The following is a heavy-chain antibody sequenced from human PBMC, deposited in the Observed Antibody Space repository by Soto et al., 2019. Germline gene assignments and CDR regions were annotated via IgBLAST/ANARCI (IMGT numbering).Heavy chain of an antibody. CDR1: GFTFDDYA. CDR3: SKVSEPQRGTGGGVDAFDI. D-gene: IGHD6-25*01. Sequence: GGSLRLSCAASGFTFDDYAMHWVRQAPGKGLEWVSLISGDGGSTYYADSVKGRFTISRDNSKNSLYLQMNSLRTEDTALYYCSKVSEPQRGTGGGVDAFDIWGQGTMVTVSS. J-gene: IGHJ3*02. CDR2: ISGDGGST. V-gene: IGHV3-43*02.